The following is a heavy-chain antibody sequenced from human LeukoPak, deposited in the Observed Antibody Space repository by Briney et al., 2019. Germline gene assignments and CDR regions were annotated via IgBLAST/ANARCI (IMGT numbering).Heavy chain of an antibody. J-gene: IGHJ1*01. CDR1: GFTFNNYG. CDR3: AKDFHDELELGGGFQH. V-gene: IGHV3-30*02. D-gene: IGHD1-7*01. CDR2: IRYDGSNK. Sequence: QPGGSLRLSCAASGFTFNNYGMNWVRQAPGKGLEWVAFIRYDGSNKYYADSVKGRFTISRDNAKNSLYLQMNSLRAEDMALYYCAKDFHDELELGGGFQHRGQGTLVTVSS.